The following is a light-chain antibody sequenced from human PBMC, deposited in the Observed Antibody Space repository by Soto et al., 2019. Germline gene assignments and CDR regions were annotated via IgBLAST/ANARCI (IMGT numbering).Light chain of an antibody. CDR2: SNN. Sequence: QSVLTQPPSASGTPGQRVTISCSGSSSNIGSYTVNWYQQLPGTAPKLLIYSNNQRPSGVPDRFSGSKSGTSASLAISGRQSDDETDYYCAAWDDSLNGPVFGGGTKLTVL. CDR1: SSNIGSYT. V-gene: IGLV1-44*01. CDR3: AAWDDSLNGPV. J-gene: IGLJ2*01.